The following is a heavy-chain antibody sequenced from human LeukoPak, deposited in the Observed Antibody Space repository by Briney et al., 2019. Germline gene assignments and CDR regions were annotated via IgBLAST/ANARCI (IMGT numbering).Heavy chain of an antibody. Sequence: GESLKISCAASGFTFSNYWMQWVRQAPGKGLVWVARINTDGSSTDYADSVKGRFTISRDNVKNTLYLQMNRLRGDDTAVYYCASLGDHMMVEVDFWGQGTLYNVSS. J-gene: IGHJ4*02. CDR2: INTDGSST. D-gene: IGHD3-22*01. CDR1: GFTFSNYW. V-gene: IGHV3-74*01. CDR3: ASLGDHMMVEVDF.